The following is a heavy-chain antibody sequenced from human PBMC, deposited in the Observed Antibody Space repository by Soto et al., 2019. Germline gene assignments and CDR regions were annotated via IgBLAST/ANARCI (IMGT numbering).Heavy chain of an antibody. CDR1: GGSISSGGYY. Sequence: QVQLQESGPGLVKPSQTLSLTCTVSGGSISSGGYYWSWIRQHPGKGLEWIGYIYYSGSTYYNPSLKRRVTISVDTSKNQFSLKLSSVTAADTAVYYCARWVVGAPPVDAFDIWGQGTMVTVSS. D-gene: IGHD1-26*01. J-gene: IGHJ3*02. V-gene: IGHV4-31*03. CDR2: IYYSGST. CDR3: ARWVVGAPPVDAFDI.